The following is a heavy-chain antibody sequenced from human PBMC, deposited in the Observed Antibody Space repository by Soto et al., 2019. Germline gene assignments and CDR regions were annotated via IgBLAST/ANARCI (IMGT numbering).Heavy chain of an antibody. CDR2: IRGTTTI. D-gene: IGHD6-13*01. J-gene: IGHJ4*02. Sequence: PVGSLRLSCAASGFSFRDHSMNWVRQAPGKGLEWISYIRGTTTISYADSVKGRFTISRDNAENSLYLQMNSLRDEDTAVYYCARDLSWAFDHWGQGALVTVS. CDR3: ARDLSWAFDH. V-gene: IGHV3-48*02. CDR1: GFSFRDHS.